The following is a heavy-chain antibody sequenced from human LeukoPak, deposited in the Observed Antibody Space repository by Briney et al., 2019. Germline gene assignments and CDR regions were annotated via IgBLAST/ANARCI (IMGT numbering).Heavy chain of an antibody. V-gene: IGHV4-39*01. CDR1: GGSISSSSYY. CDR2: IYYSGST. D-gene: IGHD3-16*01. CDR3: ARHVGDQMGGVTNNWFDP. Sequence: PSETLSLTCTVSGGSISSSSYYWGWIRQPPGKGLEWIGSIYYSGSTYYNPSLKSRVTISVDTSKSQFSLKLSSVTAADTAVYYCARHVGDQMGGVTNNWFDPWGQGTLVTVSS. J-gene: IGHJ5*02.